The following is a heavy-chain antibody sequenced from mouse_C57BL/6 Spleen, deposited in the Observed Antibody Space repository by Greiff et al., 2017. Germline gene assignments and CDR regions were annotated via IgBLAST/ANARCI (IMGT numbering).Heavy chain of an antibody. D-gene: IGHD2-1*01. CDR3: TRGGVYGNYGYWYFEV. CDR1: GFTFSDAW. CDR2: IRNKANNHAT. J-gene: IGHJ1*03. Sequence: EVKLEESGGGLVQPGGSMKLSCAASGFTFSDAWMDWVRQSPEKGLEWVAEIRNKANNHATYYAESVKGRFTISRDDSKSSVYLQMNSLRAEDTGIYYCTRGGVYGNYGYWYFEVWGTGTTVTVSS. V-gene: IGHV6-6*01.